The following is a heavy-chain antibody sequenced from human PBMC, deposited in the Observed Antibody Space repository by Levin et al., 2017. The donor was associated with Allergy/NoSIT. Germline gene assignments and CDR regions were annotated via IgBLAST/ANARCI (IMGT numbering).Heavy chain of an antibody. CDR2: ISGSGGST. J-gene: IGHJ4*02. CDR1: GFTFSSYA. CDR3: AKEESPVLLWFRELPFFDY. V-gene: IGHV3-23*01. Sequence: ASETLSLTCAASGFTFSSYAMSWVRQAPGKGLEWVSAISGSGGSTYYADSVKGRFTISRDNSKNTLYLQMNSLRAEDTAVYYCAKEESPVLLWFRELPFFDYWGQGTLVTVSS. D-gene: IGHD3-10*01.